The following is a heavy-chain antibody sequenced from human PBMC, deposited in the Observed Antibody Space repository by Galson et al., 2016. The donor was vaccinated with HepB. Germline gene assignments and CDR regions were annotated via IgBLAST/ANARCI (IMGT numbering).Heavy chain of an antibody. J-gene: IGHJ4*02. Sequence: SLRLSCAASGPIFSNYAMLWVRQAPGKGLEWVSVISDSAGSTYFADSAKGQFTISRDNSKNTLYLQMNSLRVEDTAVYYCAKGTTLQVHFGYFDHWGQGTLVTVSS. CDR2: ISDSAGST. V-gene: IGHV3-23*01. D-gene: IGHD1/OR15-1a*01. CDR3: AKGTTLQVHFGYFDH. CDR1: GPIFSNYA.